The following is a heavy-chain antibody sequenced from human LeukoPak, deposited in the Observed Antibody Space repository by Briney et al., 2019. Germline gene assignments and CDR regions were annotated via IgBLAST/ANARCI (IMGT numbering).Heavy chain of an antibody. CDR3: TTGTKRPAYFDF. J-gene: IGHJ4*02. D-gene: IGHD1-1*01. CDR1: GFTFSNAW. Sequence: GGSLRLPCAASGFTFSNAWMSWVRQAPGKGLEWVGRSKSKTEGGTTDYAAPVKGRFTISRDDSKNTLYLQMNSLKSEDTAVYYCTTGTKRPAYFDFWGQGTLVTVSS. CDR2: SKSKTEGGTT. V-gene: IGHV3-15*01.